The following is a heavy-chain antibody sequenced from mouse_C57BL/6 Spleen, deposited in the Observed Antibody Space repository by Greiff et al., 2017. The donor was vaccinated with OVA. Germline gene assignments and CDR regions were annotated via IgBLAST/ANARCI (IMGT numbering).Heavy chain of an antibody. CDR1: GYSITSGYY. V-gene: IGHV3-6*01. CDR3: ARDGGGDYAVDY. CDR2: ISYDGSN. D-gene: IGHD2-4*01. J-gene: IGHJ2*01. Sequence: DVQLQESGPGLVKPSQSLSLTCSVTGYSITSGYYWNWIRQFPGNKLEWMGYISYDGSNNYNPSLKNRISITRDTSKNQFFLKLNSVTTEDTATYYCARDGGGDYAVDYWGQGTTLTVSS.